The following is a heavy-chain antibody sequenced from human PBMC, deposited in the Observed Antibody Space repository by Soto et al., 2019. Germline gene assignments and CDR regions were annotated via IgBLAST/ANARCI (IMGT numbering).Heavy chain of an antibody. Sequence: TVLGGTIVDFDCRWIRQPPGKGLEWIGYIYYSGSTNYNPSLKSRVTISVDTSKNQFSLKLSSVTAADTALYYCARTYGRNFDYWGQGTPVTVSS. CDR1: GGTIVDFD. D-gene: IGHD3-10*01. J-gene: IGHJ4*02. CDR2: IYYSGST. CDR3: ARTYGRNFDY. V-gene: IGHV4-59*01.